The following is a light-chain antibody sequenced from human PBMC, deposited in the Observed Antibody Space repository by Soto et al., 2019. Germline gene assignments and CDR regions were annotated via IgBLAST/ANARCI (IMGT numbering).Light chain of an antibody. Sequence: EIVMTQSPATLSVSPGERATLSCRASQSVSRDLAWYQQKPGQAPRLLIYGASTRAAGIPARFSGSGSGTEFTLTISILQSEDFAVYYCQQYTNWPPCTFGRGTKVEFK. J-gene: IGKJ1*01. V-gene: IGKV3-15*01. CDR3: QQYTNWPPCT. CDR1: QSVSRD. CDR2: GAS.